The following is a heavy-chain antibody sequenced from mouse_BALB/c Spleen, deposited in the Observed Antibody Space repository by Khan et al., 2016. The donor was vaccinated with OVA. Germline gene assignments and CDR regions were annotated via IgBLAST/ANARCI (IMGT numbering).Heavy chain of an antibody. CDR3: ARSVTITTVVATDFDY. D-gene: IGHD1-1*01. Sequence: EVELVESGPGLVKPSQSLSLTCTVTGYSITSDYAWNWIRQFPGNKLEWMGYISYSGRTSYNPSLKSRISITRDTSKNQFFLQLNSVTTEDTAKDYCARSVTITTVVATDFDYWGQGTTLTASS. CDR1: GYSITSDYA. CDR2: ISYSGRT. V-gene: IGHV3-2*02. J-gene: IGHJ2*01.